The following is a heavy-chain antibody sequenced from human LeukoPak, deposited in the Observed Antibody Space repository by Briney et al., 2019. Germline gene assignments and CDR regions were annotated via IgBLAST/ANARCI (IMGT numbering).Heavy chain of an antibody. Sequence: PGESLRLSCAASGFTFDDYGMSWVRQAPGKGLEWVSGINWNGGSTGYADSVKGRFTISRDNAKNSLYLQMNSLRAEDTALYYCARGSYYYDSSGYYFDYWGQGTLVTVSS. CDR2: INWNGGST. CDR1: GFTFDDYG. D-gene: IGHD3-22*01. V-gene: IGHV3-20*04. CDR3: ARGSYYYDSSGYYFDY. J-gene: IGHJ4*02.